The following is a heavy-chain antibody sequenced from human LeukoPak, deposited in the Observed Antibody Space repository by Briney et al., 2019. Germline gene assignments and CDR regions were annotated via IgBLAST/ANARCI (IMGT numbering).Heavy chain of an antibody. CDR2: ISAYNGNT. Sequence: ASVKVSCKASGYTFTSYGISWVRQAPGQGLEWMGWISAYNGNTNYAQKLRGRVTMTTDTSTSTAYMELRSLRSDDTAVYYCARVRYYYDSSGYYSPYYYYMGVWGKGTTVTISS. J-gene: IGHJ6*03. D-gene: IGHD3-22*01. V-gene: IGHV1-18*01. CDR1: GYTFTSYG. CDR3: ARVRYYYDSSGYYSPYYYYMGV.